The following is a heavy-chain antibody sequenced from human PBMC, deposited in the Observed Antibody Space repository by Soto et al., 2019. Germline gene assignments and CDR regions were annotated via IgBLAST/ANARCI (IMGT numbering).Heavy chain of an antibody. CDR1: GFTFSSYA. CDR2: ISGSGGST. V-gene: IGHV3-23*01. CDR3: AKSEGNIVVVTDHDAFDI. J-gene: IGHJ3*02. Sequence: GGSLRLSCAASGFTFSSYAMSWVRQAPEKGLEWVSAISGSGGSTYYADSVKGRFTISRDNSKNTLYLQMNSLRAEDTAVYYCAKSEGNIVVVTDHDAFDIWGQGTMVTVSS. D-gene: IGHD2-21*02.